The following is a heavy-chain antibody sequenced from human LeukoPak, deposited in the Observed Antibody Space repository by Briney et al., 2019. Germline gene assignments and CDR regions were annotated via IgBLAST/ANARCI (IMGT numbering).Heavy chain of an antibody. D-gene: IGHD2-15*01. CDR2: ISGSGGNT. J-gene: IGHJ4*02. CDR3: AKQRSEVVVAATNY. Sequence: GGSLRLSCAASGFTFSSYAMSWVRQAPGKGLEWVSAISGSGGNTYYADSVKGRFTISRDDSQNTLYLQMNSLRAEDTAVYYCAKQRSEVVVAATNYWGQGTLVTVSS. CDR1: GFTFSSYA. V-gene: IGHV3-23*01.